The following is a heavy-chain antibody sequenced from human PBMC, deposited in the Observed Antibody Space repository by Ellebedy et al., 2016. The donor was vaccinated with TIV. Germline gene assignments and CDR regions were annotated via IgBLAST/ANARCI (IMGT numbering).Heavy chain of an antibody. CDR1: GFTFNDYA. V-gene: IGHV3-21*01. CDR2: ISGSSTYI. CDR3: ARKVPAPTTVPPNWYFDL. Sequence: GESLKISCAASGFTFNDYAMHWVRQAPGKGLEWVSSISGSSTYIYYADSVKGRFAISRDNAKNSLYLQMNSLRAEDTAVYYCARKVPAPTTVPPNWYFDLWGRGTLVTVSS. D-gene: IGHD4-17*01. J-gene: IGHJ2*01.